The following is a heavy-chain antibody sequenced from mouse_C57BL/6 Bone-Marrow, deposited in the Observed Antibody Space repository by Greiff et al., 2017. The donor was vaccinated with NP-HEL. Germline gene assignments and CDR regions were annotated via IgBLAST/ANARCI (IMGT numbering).Heavy chain of an antibody. CDR1: GYTFTSYW. Sequence: QVQLKQSGAELVKPGASVKLSCKASGYTFTSYWMHWVKQRPGQGLEWIGMIHPNSGSTNYNEKFKSKATLTVDKSSSTAYMQLSSLTSEDSAVYYCARERLYYGIPYYYAMDYWGQGTSVTVSS. V-gene: IGHV1-64*01. J-gene: IGHJ4*01. CDR2: IHPNSGST. D-gene: IGHD2-1*01. CDR3: ARERLYYGIPYYYAMDY.